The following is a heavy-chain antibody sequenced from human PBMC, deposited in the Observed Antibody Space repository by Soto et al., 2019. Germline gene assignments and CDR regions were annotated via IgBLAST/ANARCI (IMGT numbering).Heavy chain of an antibody. CDR2: IDQSGGEI. CDR1: GFTFTNYW. CDR3: ARPGLYCSGGSCFPFEH. V-gene: IGHV3-7*01. Sequence: GGSLRLSCAASGFTFTNYWMTWVRQAPGKGLEWVANIDQSGGEIYYVDSVKGRFTISRDNAKNSLYLQMNSLRAEDTAVYYCARPGLYCSGGSCFPFEHWGQGNLVTVSS. D-gene: IGHD2-15*01. J-gene: IGHJ4*02.